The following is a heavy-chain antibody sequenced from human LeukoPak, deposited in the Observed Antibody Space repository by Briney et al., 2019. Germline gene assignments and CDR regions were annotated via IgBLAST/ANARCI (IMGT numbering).Heavy chain of an antibody. V-gene: IGHV3-21*01. D-gene: IGHD3-22*01. CDR3: ARDHYDSSGYYYFHY. Sequence: GGSLRLSCAASGFTFSSYSMNWVRQAPAKGLEWVSSISSSSSYIYYADSVKGRFTISRDNAKNSLYLQMNSLRAEDTAVYYCARDHYDSSGYYYFHYRLQGTLATVSS. J-gene: IGHJ4*02. CDR2: ISSSSSYI. CDR1: GFTFSSYS.